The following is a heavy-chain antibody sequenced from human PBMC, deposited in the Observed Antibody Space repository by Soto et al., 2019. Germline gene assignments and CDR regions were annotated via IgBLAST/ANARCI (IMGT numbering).Heavy chain of an antibody. CDR2: ISGSGGST. V-gene: IGHV3-23*01. CDR1: GFTFSSYA. CDR3: AKNQYGSSWAPFDY. J-gene: IGHJ4*02. D-gene: IGHD6-13*01. Sequence: PGGSLRLSCTASGFTFSSYAMSWVRQAPGKGLEWVSAISGSGGSTYYADSVKGRFTISRDNSKNTLYLQMNSLRAEDTAVYYCAKNQYGSSWAPFDYWGQGTLVTVSS.